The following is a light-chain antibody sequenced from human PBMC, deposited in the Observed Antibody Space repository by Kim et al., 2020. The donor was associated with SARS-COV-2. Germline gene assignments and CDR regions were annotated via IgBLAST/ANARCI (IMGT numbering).Light chain of an antibody. CDR2: DAA. V-gene: IGKV3-15*01. Sequence: EVLMTRSTAILSVSPGEKVTRACRASQSIGRSLAWYQQKPRQAPRLLIYDAAISANGIPARFSGSRSGTEFTLTISSLKYDDCAVYHCHQYDDWPPWTFGQGTKVDIK. CDR3: HQYDDWPPWT. J-gene: IGKJ1*01. CDR1: QSIGRS.